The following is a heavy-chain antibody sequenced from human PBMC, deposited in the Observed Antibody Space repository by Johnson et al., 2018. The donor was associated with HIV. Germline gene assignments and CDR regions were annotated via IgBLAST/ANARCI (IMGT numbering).Heavy chain of an antibody. Sequence: VPLVESGGGLVQPGGSLRLSCAASGFTFSDYYMSWIRQAPGKGLAWVGRIKSKTDGGTLDYATPVKGRVTISRDDSKNTLYLQMNSLKTEDTAMYYCTTDYMVVGAFDIGGQGTMVTVSS. J-gene: IGHJ3*02. CDR3: TTDYMVVGAFDI. V-gene: IGHV3-15*01. CDR2: IKSKTDGGTL. CDR1: GFTFSDYY. D-gene: IGHD2-21*01.